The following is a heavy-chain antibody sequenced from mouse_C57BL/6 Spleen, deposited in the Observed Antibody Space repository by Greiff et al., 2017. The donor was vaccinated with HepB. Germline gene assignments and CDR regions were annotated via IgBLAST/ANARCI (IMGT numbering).Heavy chain of an antibody. D-gene: IGHD1-1*01. CDR1: GYTFTNYW. CDR3: AREGNYYGSSYRGWYFDV. CDR2: IYPGGGYT. V-gene: IGHV1-63*01. Sequence: QVQLKESGAELVRPGTSVKMSCKASGYTFTNYWIGWAKQRPGHGLEWIGDIYPGGGYTNYNEKFKGKATLTADKSSSTAYMQFSSLTSEDSAIYYCAREGNYYGSSYRGWYFDVWGTGTTVTVSS. J-gene: IGHJ1*03.